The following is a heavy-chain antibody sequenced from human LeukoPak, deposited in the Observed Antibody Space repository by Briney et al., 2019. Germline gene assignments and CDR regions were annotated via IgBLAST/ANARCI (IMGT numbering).Heavy chain of an antibody. CDR2: IYSSGNT. Sequence: PGGSLRLSCAVSGITVSTNYMSWVRQAPGKGLEWVSAIYSSGNTYYADSVKGRFTISRDNSKNTLYLQITSLRAEDTAVYYCASMVRGTASGYWGQGTLVTVSS. D-gene: IGHD3-10*01. V-gene: IGHV3-66*01. CDR1: GITVSTNY. J-gene: IGHJ4*02. CDR3: ASMVRGTASGY.